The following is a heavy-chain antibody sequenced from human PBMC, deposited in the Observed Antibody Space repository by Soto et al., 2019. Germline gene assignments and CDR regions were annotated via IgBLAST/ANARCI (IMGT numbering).Heavy chain of an antibody. Sequence: QVQLQESGPGLVKPSQTLSLTCTVSGGSISSGDYYWSWIRQPPGKGLEWIGYIYYSGSTYYNPSLKXRITXSXHTSKNQFSLKLSSVTAADTAVYYCARAPTYYYDSSGPKFDYWGQGTLVTVSS. V-gene: IGHV4-30-4*01. CDR3: ARAPTYYYDSSGPKFDY. CDR2: IYYSGST. CDR1: GGSISSGDYY. J-gene: IGHJ4*02. D-gene: IGHD3-22*01.